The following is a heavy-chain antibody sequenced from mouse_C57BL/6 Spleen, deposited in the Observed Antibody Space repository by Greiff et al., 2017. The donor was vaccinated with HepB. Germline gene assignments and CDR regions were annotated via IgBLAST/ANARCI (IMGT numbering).Heavy chain of an antibody. CDR2: ISDGGSYT. CDR3: ARDDLPLHGSSYAFAY. J-gene: IGHJ3*01. V-gene: IGHV5-4*01. D-gene: IGHD1-1*01. CDR1: GFTFSSYA. Sequence: DVKLVESGGGLVKPGGSLKLSCAASGFTFSSYAMSWVRQTPEKRLEWVATISDGGSYTYYPDNVKGRFTISRDNAKNNLYLQMSHLKSEDTAMYYCARDDLPLHGSSYAFAYWGQGTLVTVSA.